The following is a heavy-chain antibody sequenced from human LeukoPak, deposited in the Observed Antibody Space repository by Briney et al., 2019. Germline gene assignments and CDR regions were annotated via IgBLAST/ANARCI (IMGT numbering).Heavy chain of an antibody. J-gene: IGHJ4*02. CDR3: ARDVQIDC. V-gene: IGHV3-21*01. CDR1: GFTFSSYT. Sequence: GGSLRLSCAAPGFTFSSYTMNWVRQAPGKGLEWVSSIRSSGSYIFYADSVKGRFTISRDNAENSLYLQINSLRAEDTAVYYCARDVQIDCWGQGTLVTVSS. CDR2: IRSSGSYI.